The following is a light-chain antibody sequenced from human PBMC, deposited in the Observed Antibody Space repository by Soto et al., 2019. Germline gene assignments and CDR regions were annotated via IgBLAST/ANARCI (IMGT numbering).Light chain of an antibody. Sequence: EIVMTQSPATLSVSPGKRATLSCRASQSVSSNLAWYQQKPGQAPRLLIYGASTRATGIPARFSGSGSETDFTLTISRLEPEDFALYYCQQYGSSAPITFGQGTRLEIK. V-gene: IGKV3-15*01. CDR1: QSVSSN. CDR3: QQYGSSAPIT. J-gene: IGKJ5*01. CDR2: GAS.